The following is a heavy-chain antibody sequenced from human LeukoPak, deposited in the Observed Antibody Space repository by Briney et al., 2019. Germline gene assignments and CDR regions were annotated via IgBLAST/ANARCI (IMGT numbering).Heavy chain of an antibody. V-gene: IGHV4-59*11. CDR1: GGSISSHY. Sequence: SETLSLTCTVPGGSISSHYWSWIRQPPGKGLEWIGYIYYSGSTNYNPSLKSRVTISVDTSKNQFSLKLSSVTAADTAVYYCARNVWQWSIDYWGQGTLVTVSS. CDR3: ARNVWQWSIDY. J-gene: IGHJ4*02. CDR2: IYYSGST. D-gene: IGHD6-19*01.